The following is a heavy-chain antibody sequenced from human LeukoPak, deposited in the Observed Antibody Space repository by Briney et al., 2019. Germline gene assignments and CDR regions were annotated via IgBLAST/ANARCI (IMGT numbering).Heavy chain of an antibody. D-gene: IGHD3-10*01. CDR1: GCTFSSYW. J-gene: IGHJ4*02. V-gene: IGHV3-7*01. CDR3: ARDGGRFGDYEY. CDR2: IKQDGSEK. Sequence: GGSLRLSCAASGCTFSSYWMTWVRQAPGKGLEWVANIKQDGSEKYYVDSVKGRFTISRDNAKNSLYLQMNSLRVEDTAVYYCARDGGRFGDYEYWGQGTLVTVSS.